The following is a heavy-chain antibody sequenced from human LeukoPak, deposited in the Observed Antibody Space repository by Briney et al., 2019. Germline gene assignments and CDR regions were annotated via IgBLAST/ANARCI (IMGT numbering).Heavy chain of an antibody. CDR2: INSYGGNT. CDR1: GFTFSSYT. J-gene: IGHJ3*02. D-gene: IGHD2-2*01. Sequence: GGSLRLSCAASGFTFSSYTMHWVRKAPGKGLEYVSAINSYGGNTFYADSVKGRFTISRDNSKDTLYLQMNSLRAEDTAVYYCARAPMPHAFDIWGQGTMVTVSS. CDR3: ARAPMPHAFDI. V-gene: IGHV3-64*02.